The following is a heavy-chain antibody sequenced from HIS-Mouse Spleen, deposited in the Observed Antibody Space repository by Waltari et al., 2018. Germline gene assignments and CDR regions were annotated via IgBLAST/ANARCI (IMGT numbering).Heavy chain of an antibody. CDR1: GRYISSSSDY. Sequence: HLQLQESRPGRVKPSETLSLPCTIHGRYISSSSDYWGRIRPPPGKGLQWIGSIYYSGRTYYNPSIKSRVTISVDTSKNQFSLKLSSVTAADTAVYYCAREIPYSSSWYDWYFDLWGRGTLVTVSS. V-gene: IGHV4-39*07. CDR3: AREIPYSSSWYDWYFDL. J-gene: IGHJ2*01. D-gene: IGHD6-13*01. CDR2: IYYSGRT.